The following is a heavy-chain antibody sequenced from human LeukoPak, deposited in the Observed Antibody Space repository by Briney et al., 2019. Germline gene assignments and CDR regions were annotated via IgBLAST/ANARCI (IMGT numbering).Heavy chain of an antibody. CDR1: GFTFSSYG. CDR3: AKDWGEATVTNWFDP. Sequence: PGGSLRLSCAASGFTFSSYGIHWVRQAPGTGLEWVAVISYDGSNKFYADSVKGRFTISRDNSKNTLFLQMNSLRPEDTAVYYCAKDWGEATVTNWFDPWGQGTLVTVSS. CDR2: ISYDGSNK. V-gene: IGHV3-30*18. D-gene: IGHD4-11*01. J-gene: IGHJ5*02.